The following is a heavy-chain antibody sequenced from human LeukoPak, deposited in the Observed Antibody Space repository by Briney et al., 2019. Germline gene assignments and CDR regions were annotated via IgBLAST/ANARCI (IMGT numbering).Heavy chain of an antibody. D-gene: IGHD1-26*01. CDR1: GFTFSSYA. CDR3: AKDLGSYLGRDFDY. Sequence: GGTLRLSCAASGFTFSSYAMSWVRQAPGKGLEWVSAISGSGGSTYYADSVKGRFTISRDNSKNTLYLQMNSLRAEDTAVYYCAKDLGSYLGRDFDYWGQGTLVTVSS. CDR2: ISGSGGST. V-gene: IGHV3-23*01. J-gene: IGHJ4*02.